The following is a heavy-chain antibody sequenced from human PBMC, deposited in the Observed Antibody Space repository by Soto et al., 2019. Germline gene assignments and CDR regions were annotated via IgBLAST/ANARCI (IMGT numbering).Heavy chain of an antibody. V-gene: IGHV4-31*03. CDR1: GGSISSGGYY. D-gene: IGHD1-26*01. J-gene: IGHJ3*02. CDR3: ARYLEGGRTGNRFDI. CDR2: IYYSGST. Sequence: SETLSLTCTVSGGSISSGGYYWSWIRQHPGKGLEWIGYIYYSGSTYYNPSLKSRVTISVDTSKNQFSLKLSSVTAADTAGYYCARYLEGGRTGNRFDIWGQGTMVTVSS.